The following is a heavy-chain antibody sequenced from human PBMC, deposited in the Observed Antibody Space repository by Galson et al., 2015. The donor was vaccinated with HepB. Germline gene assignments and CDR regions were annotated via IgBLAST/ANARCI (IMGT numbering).Heavy chain of an antibody. CDR1: GFTFSSFG. Sequence: SLRLSCAASGFTFSSFGIHWVRQAPGKGLEWVAVISYDGSKKYYADSVKGRITISRDNSKNTLYLQMNSLRAEDTAVYYCAKDLMAGEGQGYGLDVWGQGTTVTVSS. CDR2: ISYDGSKK. V-gene: IGHV3-30*18. J-gene: IGHJ6*02. D-gene: IGHD5-24*01. CDR3: AKDLMAGEGQGYGLDV.